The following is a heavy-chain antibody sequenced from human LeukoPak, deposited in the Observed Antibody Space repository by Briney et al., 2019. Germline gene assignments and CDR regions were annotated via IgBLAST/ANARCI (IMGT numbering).Heavy chain of an antibody. Sequence: GGSLRLSCAASGFTFSSYAMSWVRQAPGKGLEWVSSISGSGDNTYYADSVKDRFSISRDNSKTTVSLQMNSLRAEDIAVFYCTTDGDIPMGPPDAFHIWGQGTMVTVSS. V-gene: IGHV3-23*01. D-gene: IGHD5-18*01. J-gene: IGHJ3*02. CDR3: TTDGDIPMGPPDAFHI. CDR1: GFTFSSYA. CDR2: ISGSGDNT.